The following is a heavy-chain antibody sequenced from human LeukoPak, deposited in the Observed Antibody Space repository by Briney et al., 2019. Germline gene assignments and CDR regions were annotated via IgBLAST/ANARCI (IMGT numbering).Heavy chain of an antibody. V-gene: IGHV3-23*01. J-gene: IGHJ3*02. D-gene: IGHD3-22*01. CDR3: APIYDSNDYTISDAFDI. CDR2: ISGSGGST. Sequence: GGSLRLSCAASGFTFSSYAMSWVRQAPGKGLEWVSGISGSGGSTHYADSVKGRFTISRDNSKNTLYLQMDSLRAEDTAVYYCAPIYDSNDYTISDAFDIWGQGTMVTVSS. CDR1: GFTFSSYA.